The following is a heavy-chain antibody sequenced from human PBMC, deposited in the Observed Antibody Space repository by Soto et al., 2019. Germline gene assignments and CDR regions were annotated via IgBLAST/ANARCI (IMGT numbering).Heavy chain of an antibody. D-gene: IGHD5-18*01. CDR2: IWYDGSKK. CDR3: ARDPRSGDTPIHYFDY. J-gene: IGHJ4*02. Sequence: PGGSLRLSCAASGFTFSNYGMHWVRQAPGKGLEWVALIWYDGSKKYHVESVRGRFTISRDNSKNTLFLQMNSLRVEDTAVYYCARDPRSGDTPIHYFDYWGQGALVTVSS. CDR1: GFTFSNYG. V-gene: IGHV3-33*01.